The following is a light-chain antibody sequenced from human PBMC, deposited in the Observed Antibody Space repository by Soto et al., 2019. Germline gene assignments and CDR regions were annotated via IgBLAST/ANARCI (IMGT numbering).Light chain of an antibody. Sequence: QSALTQPASVSGSPGQSITISCTGTSSDVGSYNIVSWYQQHPGKAPKLMIQEVTKRPSGVSNRFSGSKSGNTASLTISGLQAEDETDYYCSSYAGSNTFVVFGGGTQLT. V-gene: IGLV2-23*02. CDR1: SSDVGSYNI. CDR3: SSYAGSNTFVV. J-gene: IGLJ2*01. CDR2: EVT.